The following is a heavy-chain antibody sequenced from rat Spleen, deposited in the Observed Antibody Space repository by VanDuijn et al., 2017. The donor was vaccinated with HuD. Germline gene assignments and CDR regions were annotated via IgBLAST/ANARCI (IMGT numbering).Heavy chain of an antibody. CDR2: ITNTGGST. CDR1: GFTFNNYW. D-gene: IGHD5-1*01. Sequence: EVQLVESGGGLVQSGRSLKLSCVASGFTFNNYWMTWIRQAPGKGLEWVASITNTGGSTYYRDSVKGRFTVSRDNAKSTLYLQMDSLRSEDTATYYCTTDRLGADYFDYWGQGVMVTVSS. V-gene: IGHV5-31*01. CDR3: TTDRLGADYFDY. J-gene: IGHJ2*01.